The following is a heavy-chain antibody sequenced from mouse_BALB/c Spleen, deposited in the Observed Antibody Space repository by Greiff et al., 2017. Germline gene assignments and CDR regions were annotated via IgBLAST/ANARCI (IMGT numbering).Heavy chain of an antibody. CDR2: IYPGDGDT. J-gene: IGHJ3*01. Sequence: VQLQQSGAELVRPGSSVKISCKASGYAFSSYWMNWVKQRPGQGLEWIGQIYPGDGDTNYNGKFKGKATLTADKSSSTAYMQLSSLTSEDSAVYFCARPLYYGSSYWFAYWGQGTLVTVSA. V-gene: IGHV1-80*01. D-gene: IGHD1-1*01. CDR1: GYAFSSYW. CDR3: ARPLYYGSSYWFAY.